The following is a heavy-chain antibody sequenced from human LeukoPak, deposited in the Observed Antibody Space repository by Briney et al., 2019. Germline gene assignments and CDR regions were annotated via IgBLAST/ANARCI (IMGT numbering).Heavy chain of an antibody. D-gene: IGHD5-24*01. V-gene: IGHV4-61*02. CDR3: ARELATMLYYFDY. CDR1: GGSISSGSYY. CDR2: IYTSGST. Sequence: KTSETLSLTCTVSGGSISSGSYYWSWIRQPAGKGLEWIGRIYTSGSTNYNPSLMSRVTISVDTSKNQFSLKLSSVTAADTAVYYCARELATMLYYFDYWGQGTLVTVSS. J-gene: IGHJ4*02.